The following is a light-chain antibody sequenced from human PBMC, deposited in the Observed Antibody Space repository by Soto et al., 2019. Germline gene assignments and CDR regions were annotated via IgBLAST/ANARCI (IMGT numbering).Light chain of an antibody. CDR3: QQYNSYSPVT. Sequence: DIQMTQSPSTLSGSVGDRVTITCRASQTISSWLAWYQQKPGKAPKLLIYKASTLKSGVPSRFSGSGSGTEFTLTISSLQPDDFATYYCQQYNSYSPVTFGGGTKVDIK. V-gene: IGKV1-5*03. J-gene: IGKJ4*01. CDR1: QTISSW. CDR2: KAS.